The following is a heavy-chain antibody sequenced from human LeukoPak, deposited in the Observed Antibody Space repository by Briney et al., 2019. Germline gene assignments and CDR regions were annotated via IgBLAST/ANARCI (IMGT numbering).Heavy chain of an antibody. Sequence: PGGSLRLSCVVSGITLSNYAMSGVRQAPGKGLEWVSGISGSAGGTNYADSVKGRFTISRDNSMNTMYLQMNSLRAEDTAVYFCAKRGIVIRGLLIIGFHKEAYYFDSWGQGILVTVSS. CDR2: ISGSAGGT. CDR1: GITLSNYA. J-gene: IGHJ4*02. V-gene: IGHV3-23*01. CDR3: AKRGIVIRGLLIIGFHKEAYYFDS. D-gene: IGHD3-10*01.